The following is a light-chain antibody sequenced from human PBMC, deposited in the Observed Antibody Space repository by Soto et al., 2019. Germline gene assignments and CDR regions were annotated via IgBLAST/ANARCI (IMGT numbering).Light chain of an antibody. CDR3: SSYTSSSTLV. Sequence: QSALTQPASVSGSPGQSITISCTGTSSDVGGYNYVSWYQQHPGKVPKLMIYEVINRPSGVSNRFSGSKSGNTASLTISGLQAEDEADYYCSSYTSSSTLVFGGGTKLTVL. V-gene: IGLV2-14*01. CDR2: EVI. J-gene: IGLJ2*01. CDR1: SSDVGGYNY.